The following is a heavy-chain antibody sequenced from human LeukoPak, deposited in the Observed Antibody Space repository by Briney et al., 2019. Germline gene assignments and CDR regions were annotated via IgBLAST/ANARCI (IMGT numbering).Heavy chain of an antibody. J-gene: IGHJ4*02. V-gene: IGHV3-9*01. D-gene: IGHD3-10*01. CDR3: AKDLNSYGSGSSYNPWGPFDS. CDR1: GFTFDNYA. CDR2: IAWNSGNT. Sequence: GGSLRLSCAASGFTFDNYAMHWVRQAPGKGLEWVSGIAWNSGNTGFADSVKLRFTLSRDHAEKSLSLQMNSLTPEDTAFYFCAKDLNSYGSGSSYNPWGPFDSWGQGTLVTVSS.